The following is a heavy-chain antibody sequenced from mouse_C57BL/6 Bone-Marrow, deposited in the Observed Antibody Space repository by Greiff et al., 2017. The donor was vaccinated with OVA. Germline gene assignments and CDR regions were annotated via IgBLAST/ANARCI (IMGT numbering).Heavy chain of an antibody. Sequence: VQLQQPGAELVRPGTSVKLSCKASGYTFTSYWMHWVKQRPGQGLEWIGVIDPSDSYTNYNQKFKGKATLTVDKSSSTAYMQLSSLTSEDSAVYYCARDYDYDEGWAMDYWGQGTSVTVSS. CDR1: GYTFTSYW. D-gene: IGHD2-4*01. J-gene: IGHJ4*01. CDR2: IDPSDSYT. V-gene: IGHV1-59*01. CDR3: ARDYDYDEGWAMDY.